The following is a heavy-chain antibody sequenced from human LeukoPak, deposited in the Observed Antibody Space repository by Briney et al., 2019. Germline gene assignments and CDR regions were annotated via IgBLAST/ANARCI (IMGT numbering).Heavy chain of an antibody. Sequence: GRSLRLSRAASGFTFSSYAMHWVRQAPGKGLEWVAVISYDGSNKYYADSVKGRFTISRDNSKNTLYLQMNSLRAEDTAVYYCARDWAAGSNWFDPWGQGTLVTVSS. CDR1: GFTFSSYA. J-gene: IGHJ5*02. V-gene: IGHV3-30*04. CDR3: ARDWAAGSNWFDP. CDR2: ISYDGSNK. D-gene: IGHD6-13*01.